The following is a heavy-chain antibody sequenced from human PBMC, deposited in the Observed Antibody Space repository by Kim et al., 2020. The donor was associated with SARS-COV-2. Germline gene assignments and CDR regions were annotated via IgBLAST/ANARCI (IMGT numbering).Heavy chain of an antibody. CDR3: ATSAAAGRLYWFDP. D-gene: IGHD6-13*01. V-gene: IGHV1-24*01. J-gene: IGHJ5*02. Sequence: QTFQDRVTMTEETSTDTAYMELSSLRSEDTAVYYCATSAAAGRLYWFDPWGQGTLVTVSS.